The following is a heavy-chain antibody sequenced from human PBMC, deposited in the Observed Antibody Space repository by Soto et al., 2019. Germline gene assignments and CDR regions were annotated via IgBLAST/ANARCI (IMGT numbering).Heavy chain of an antibody. CDR1: GFSVTTNY. V-gene: IGHV3-53*02. CDR3: AKKPPSSIQGWAFGMDV. J-gene: IGHJ6*02. D-gene: IGHD1-26*01. CDR2: TFTGGST. Sequence: EVQLVETGGGLIQPGGSRRLSCLASGFSVTTNYIIGVRQPPGKGLGWVSTTFTGGSTHYADSVKGRFSISRDNSKNTVYLQMNNLRVEDTAVYYCAKKPPSSIQGWAFGMDVWGQGTTVSVSS.